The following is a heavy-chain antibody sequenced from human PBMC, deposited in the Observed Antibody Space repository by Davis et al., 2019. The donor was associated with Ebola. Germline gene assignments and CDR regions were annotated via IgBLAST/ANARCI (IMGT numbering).Heavy chain of an antibody. CDR1: GFTFSSYA. D-gene: IGHD6-13*01. J-gene: IGHJ6*03. CDR2: ISYDGSNK. Sequence: GESLKISCAASGFTFSSYAMHWVRQAPGKGLEWVAVISYDGSNKYYADSVKGRFTISRDNSKNTLYLQMNSLRAEDTAVYYCARRVASSIAAAVGSCYYMDVWGKGTTVTVSS. CDR3: ARRVASSIAAAVGSCYYMDV. V-gene: IGHV3-30-3*01.